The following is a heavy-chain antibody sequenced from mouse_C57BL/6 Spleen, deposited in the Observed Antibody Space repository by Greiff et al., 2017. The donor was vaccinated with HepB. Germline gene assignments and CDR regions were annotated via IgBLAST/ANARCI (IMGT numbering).Heavy chain of an antibody. J-gene: IGHJ1*03. CDR3: ARLEVVDWYFDV. CDR1: GFTFSDYY. V-gene: IGHV5-12*01. D-gene: IGHD1-1*01. Sequence: EVHLVESGGGLVQPGGSLKLSCAASGFTFSDYYMYWVRQTPEKRLEWVAYISNGGGSTYYPDTVKGRFTISRDNAKNTLYLQMSRLKSEDTAMYYCARLEVVDWYFDVWGTGTTVTVSS. CDR2: ISNGGGST.